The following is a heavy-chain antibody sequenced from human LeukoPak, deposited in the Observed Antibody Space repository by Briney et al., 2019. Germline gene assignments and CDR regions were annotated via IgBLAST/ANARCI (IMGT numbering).Heavy chain of an antibody. CDR3: ARRSEFGVLYYMDI. J-gene: IGHJ6*03. CDR2: ISCSSGTI. CDR1: GFTFSSYS. Sequence: GGSLRLSCVASGFTFSSYSLNWVRQAPGKGLDWVSYISCSSGTIYYADSVKGRFTISRDNAKNSLYLQMNSLRAEDTAVYYCARRSEFGVLYYMDIWGKGTTVTVSS. V-gene: IGHV3-48*01. D-gene: IGHD3-16*01.